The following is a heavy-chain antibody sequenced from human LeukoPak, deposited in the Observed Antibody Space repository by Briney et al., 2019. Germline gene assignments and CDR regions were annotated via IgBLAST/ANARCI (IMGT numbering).Heavy chain of an antibody. CDR2: ISANNGDT. V-gene: IGHV1-18*04. CDR3: ARGTPRPEYFQH. CDR1: GYTFTNYG. D-gene: IGHD2-15*01. Sequence: ASMNVSSKASGYTFTNYGITWERQVHGQGLEWMGWISANNGDTNYAQKVQGRVIMTTDTSTTTAYLELRSLRYDDTAVYYCARGTPRPEYFQHWGQGTLVTVSS. J-gene: IGHJ1*01.